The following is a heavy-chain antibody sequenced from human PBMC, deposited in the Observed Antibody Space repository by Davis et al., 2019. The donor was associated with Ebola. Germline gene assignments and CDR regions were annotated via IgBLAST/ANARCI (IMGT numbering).Heavy chain of an antibody. J-gene: IGHJ3*01. V-gene: IGHV5-51*01. CDR3: ARVSSGTGGRTPDAFDL. D-gene: IGHD2-8*02. CDR2: IYPGDSEN. Sequence: GEPLKISCKVSEYIFTNYWIGWVRQVPGKGLERMGIIYPGDSENRYSPSFQGQVTISVDRSINIVYLQWSSLEASDTAMYFCARVSSGTGGRTPDAFDLWGPGTMVTVSS. CDR1: EYIFTNYW.